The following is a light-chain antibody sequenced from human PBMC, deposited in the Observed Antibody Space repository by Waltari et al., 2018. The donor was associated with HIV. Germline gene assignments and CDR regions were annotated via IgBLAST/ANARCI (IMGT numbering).Light chain of an antibody. V-gene: IGLV4-60*02. CDR3: ETWDSSTWV. Sequence: QPVLPQSSSPSASLGSSVKPTCTLTSGHSRISIAWPQQQPGKAPRYLMKLEGGGGYNKGSGVPDRFSGSSSGADRYLTISNLQFEDEADYYCETWDSSTWVFGGGTKVTVL. J-gene: IGLJ3*02. CDR2: LEGGGGY. CDR1: SGHSRIS.